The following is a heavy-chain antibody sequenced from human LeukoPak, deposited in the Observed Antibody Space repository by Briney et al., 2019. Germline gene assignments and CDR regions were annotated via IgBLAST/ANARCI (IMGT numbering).Heavy chain of an antibody. CDR3: TTDKYSSGPYSY. Sequence: PGGSLRLSCTASGFTFSNAWMSWVRQAPGKGLEWVGRIKSKTDGGTTDYAAPVKGRFTISRDDSKNTLYLQMNSLKTEDTAVYYCTTDKYSSGPYSYWGQGTLVTVSS. CDR1: GFTFSNAW. D-gene: IGHD6-19*01. V-gene: IGHV3-15*01. J-gene: IGHJ4*02. CDR2: IKSKTDGGTT.